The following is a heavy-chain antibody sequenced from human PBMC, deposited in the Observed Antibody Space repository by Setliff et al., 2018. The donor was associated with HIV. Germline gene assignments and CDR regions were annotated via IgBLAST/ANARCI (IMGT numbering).Heavy chain of an antibody. CDR1: GGSINSTSYY. V-gene: IGHV4-39*07. Sequence: SETLSLTCIVSGGSINSTSYYWGWIRQPPGQGLEWIGSIYYSGDTFYNTSLKTRITISVDTSKNHLSLKVSSLTAADTAVYYCARAPYYDYRGLAVYYFDYWGQGILVTVPQ. D-gene: IGHD3-22*01. CDR2: IYYSGDT. CDR3: ARAPYYDYRGLAVYYFDY. J-gene: IGHJ4*02.